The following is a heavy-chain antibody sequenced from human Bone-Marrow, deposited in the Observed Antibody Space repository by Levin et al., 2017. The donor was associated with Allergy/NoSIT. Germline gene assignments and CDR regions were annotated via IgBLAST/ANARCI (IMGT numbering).Heavy chain of an antibody. CDR3: ARFDFWSAYYYGMDV. J-gene: IGHJ6*02. CDR1: GGSINGNY. Sequence: SQTLSLTCTVSGGSINGNYWSWIRQPPGKGLEWIGNIYYSGSTNYNPFLKSRVTISVDTSKNQFTLRLSSVTTADTAVYYCARFDFWSAYYYGMDVWGHGTTVIVSS. CDR2: IYYSGST. V-gene: IGHV4-59*01. D-gene: IGHD3-3*01.